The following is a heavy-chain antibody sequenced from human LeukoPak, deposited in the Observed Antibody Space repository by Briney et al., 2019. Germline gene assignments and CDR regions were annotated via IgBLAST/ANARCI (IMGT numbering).Heavy chain of an antibody. V-gene: IGHV1-2*02. CDR3: ARGASITGKSRWFDP. CDR1: GYTFTCYY. CDR2: INPNSGGT. Sequence: ASVKVSCKSSGYTFTCYYMHWGRQAPGQGLEWMGWINPNSGGTNYAQKFQGRVTMTRDTSISTAYMEMSRLRADDTAVYYCARGASITGKSRWFDPWGQGTLVTVSS. J-gene: IGHJ5*02. D-gene: IGHD1-20*01.